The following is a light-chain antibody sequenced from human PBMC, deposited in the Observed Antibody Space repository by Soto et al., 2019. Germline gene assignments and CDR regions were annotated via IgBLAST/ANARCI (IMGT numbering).Light chain of an antibody. CDR1: SSNIGSNF. V-gene: IGLV1-47*01. CDR3: AAWDDSLSGWV. Sequence: QSVLTQPPSASGTPGQRVTISCSGSSSNIGSNFVYWYQQFPGTAPKLLIYRNNQRPSGVPDRFSGSKSGTSASLAISGRPSEDEAAYYCAAWDDSLSGWVFGGGTKLTVL. J-gene: IGLJ3*02. CDR2: RNN.